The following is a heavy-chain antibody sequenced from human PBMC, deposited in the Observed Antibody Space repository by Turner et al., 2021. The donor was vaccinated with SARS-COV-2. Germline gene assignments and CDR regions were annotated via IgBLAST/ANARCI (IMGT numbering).Heavy chain of an antibody. Sequence: QLQLQESGPGLVKPTETLSLTFTVPGGSISSSSYYWGWIRLPPGKGLECIGTCYYSGSTYYNPSHESRVTISVDTSKNQFSLKLISVTAADTAVDYCAGEETGRYYSNYGMDVWGQGTTVTVSS. V-gene: IGHV4-39*01. J-gene: IGHJ6*02. CDR1: GGSISSSSYY. CDR2: CYYSGST. CDR3: AGEETGRYYSNYGMDV. D-gene: IGHD1-1*01.